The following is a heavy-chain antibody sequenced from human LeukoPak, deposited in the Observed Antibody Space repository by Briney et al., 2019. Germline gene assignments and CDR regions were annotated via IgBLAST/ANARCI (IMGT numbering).Heavy chain of an antibody. V-gene: IGHV1-2*06. D-gene: IGHD6-13*01. CDR2: INPNSGGT. CDR3: ARLYIAAADYFDY. Sequence: GASVKVSCKASGYTFTGYYMHWVRQAPGQGLEWMGRINPNSGGTNYAQKFQGRVTVTRDTSISTAYMELSRLRSDDTAVYYCARLYIAAADYFDYWGQGTLVTVSS. J-gene: IGHJ4*02. CDR1: GYTFTGYY.